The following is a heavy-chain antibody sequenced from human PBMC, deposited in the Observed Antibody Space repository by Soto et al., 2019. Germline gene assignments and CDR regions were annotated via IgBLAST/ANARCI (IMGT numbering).Heavy chain of an antibody. CDR2: IYPGDSDT. CDR1: GYTFSTYW. Sequence: GESLKISFKGSGYTFSTYWIAWVRQMPGKGLEWMGIIYPGDSDTKYSPASQGQVTISADKSINTAYLQWTSLEASDTAMYYCARKFAPEFFDSWGQGTLVTVSS. V-gene: IGHV5-51*01. CDR3: ARKFAPEFFDS. D-gene: IGHD3-10*01. J-gene: IGHJ4*02.